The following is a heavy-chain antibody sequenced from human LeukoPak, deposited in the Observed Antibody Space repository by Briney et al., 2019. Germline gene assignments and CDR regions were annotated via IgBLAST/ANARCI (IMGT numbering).Heavy chain of an antibody. CDR1: GFPFSSYW. CDR2: IKQDGSKK. D-gene: IGHD5-24*01. V-gene: IGHV3-7*04. CDR3: TRVGYIDEGIDY. J-gene: IGHJ4*02. Sequence: GGSLRLSCVASGFPFSSYWMTWVRQAPGKGLGWVANIKQDGSKKSYVDSVKGRFTISRDNAKNSLYLQMNSLRAEDTAIYYCTRVGYIDEGIDYWGQGTLVTVFS.